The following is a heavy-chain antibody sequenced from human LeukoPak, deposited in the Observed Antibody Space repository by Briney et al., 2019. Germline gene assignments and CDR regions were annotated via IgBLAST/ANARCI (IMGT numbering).Heavy chain of an antibody. D-gene: IGHD6-13*01. Sequence: GASVKVSCKASGYTFTSYGISWVRQAPGQGLEWMGWISAYNGNTNYAQKLQGRVTMTTDTSTSTAYMELRSLRSDDTAVYYCARARAGIAAAGVLDYWGQGTLVTVSS. CDR3: ARARAGIAAAGVLDY. V-gene: IGHV1-18*01. CDR2: ISAYNGNT. CDR1: GYTFTSYG. J-gene: IGHJ4*02.